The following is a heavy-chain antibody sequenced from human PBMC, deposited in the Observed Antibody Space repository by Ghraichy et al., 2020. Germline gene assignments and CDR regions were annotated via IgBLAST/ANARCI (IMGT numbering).Heavy chain of an antibody. CDR1: GFTFLSYG. Sequence: LSLTCAASGFTFLSYGMHWVRQAPGKGLEWVANIRFNGDDVYYGDSVKGRFPISRDVSNNPLYLEMINLRAEDTAMYYCARDFYDRQLDFWGRGTLVPVSS. D-gene: IGHD5/OR15-5a*01. J-gene: IGHJ4*02. CDR3: ARDFYDRQLDF. CDR2: IRFNGDDV. V-gene: IGHV3-33*01.